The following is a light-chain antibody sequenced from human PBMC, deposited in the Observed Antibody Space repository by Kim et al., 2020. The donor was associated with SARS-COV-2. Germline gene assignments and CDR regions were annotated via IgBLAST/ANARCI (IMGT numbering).Light chain of an antibody. CDR3: QQYGRSIT. CDR2: GAY. Sequence: LSPGKRTTLSGRTSQSLTSSFLAWYQQKPGQAPRLLIYGAYNRATGIPDRSGGSGSGTDFTLTISRLEPEDFAVYYCQQYGRSITFGQGTRLEIK. J-gene: IGKJ5*01. CDR1: QSLTSSF. V-gene: IGKV3-20*01.